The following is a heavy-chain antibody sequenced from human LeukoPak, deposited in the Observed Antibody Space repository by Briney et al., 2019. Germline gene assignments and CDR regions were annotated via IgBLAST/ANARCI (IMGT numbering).Heavy chain of an antibody. CDR3: AKDRRYYGSGSYMDY. D-gene: IGHD3-10*01. CDR1: GFTFSSYG. CDR2: ISYDGSNK. V-gene: IGHV3-30*18. J-gene: IGHJ4*02. Sequence: GGSLRLSCAASGFTFSSYGMHWVRQAPGKGLEWVAVISYDGSNKYYADSVKGRFTISRDNSKNKLYLQMNSLRAEDTAVYYCAKDRRYYGSGSYMDYWGQGTLVTVSS.